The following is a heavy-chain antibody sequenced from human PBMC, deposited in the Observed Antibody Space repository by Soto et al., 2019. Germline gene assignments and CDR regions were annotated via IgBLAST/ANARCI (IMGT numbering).Heavy chain of an antibody. CDR3: ARGIRIYYAMDV. CDR1: GFTFSSYW. CDR2: LNGDGTTT. Sequence: EVQLVESGGGLGQPGGSLRLSCEASGFTFSSYWMHWVRQVPGKGLVWVSRLNGDGTTTNYADSVKGRFTISRDNAKSTVYLQMSSLRAEDTAVYYCARGIRIYYAMDVWGQGTTVTVSS. J-gene: IGHJ6*02. D-gene: IGHD2-15*01. V-gene: IGHV3-74*01.